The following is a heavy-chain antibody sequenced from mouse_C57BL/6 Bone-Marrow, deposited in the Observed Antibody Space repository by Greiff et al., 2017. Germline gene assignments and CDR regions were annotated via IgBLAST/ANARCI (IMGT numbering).Heavy chain of an antibody. Sequence: QVQLQQSGPELVKPGASVKLSCKASGYTFTSYDINWVKQRPGQGLEWIGWIYPRDGSTKYNEKFKGKAPLTVDTASSTAYMELHSLTSEDSAVYFCARLECDGSSGDWYFDVWGTGTTVTVSS. V-gene: IGHV1-85*01. J-gene: IGHJ1*03. CDR1: GYTFTSYD. CDR3: ARLECDGSSGDWYFDV. D-gene: IGHD1-1*01. CDR2: IYPRDGST.